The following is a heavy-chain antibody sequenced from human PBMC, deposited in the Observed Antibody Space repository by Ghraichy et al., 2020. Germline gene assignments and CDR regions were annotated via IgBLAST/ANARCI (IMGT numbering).Heavy chain of an antibody. Sequence: SVKVSCKASGATFSTYAISWVREAPGQGLEWMGAIIAIFGTPNYAQNFQGRVTITADESTSTASMELSSLRSEDTAVYYCAREGITYGMDVWGQGTTVTVSS. CDR1: GATFSTYA. J-gene: IGHJ6*02. CDR2: IIAIFGTP. D-gene: IGHD3-10*01. CDR3: AREGITYGMDV. V-gene: IGHV1-69*13.